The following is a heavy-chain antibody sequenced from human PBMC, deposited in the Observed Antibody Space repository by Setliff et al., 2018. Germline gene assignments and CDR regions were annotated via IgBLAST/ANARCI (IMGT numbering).Heavy chain of an antibody. J-gene: IGHJ4*02. CDR3: AGGRGWRFDD. V-gene: IGHV3-21*04. CDR1: GFTFSSYS. Sequence: GESLKISCVASGFTFSSYSMIWVRQAPGTGLEWVSSVSIGQTHIYYADSVKGRLTISRDNAKNSLYLQMNSLRGEDTAAYYCAGGRGWRFDDWGQGTLVTVSS. D-gene: IGHD6-19*01. CDR2: VSIGQTHI.